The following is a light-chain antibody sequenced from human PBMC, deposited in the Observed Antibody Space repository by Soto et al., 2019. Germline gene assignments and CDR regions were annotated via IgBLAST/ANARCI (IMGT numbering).Light chain of an antibody. CDR2: DAS. V-gene: IGKV3-11*01. CDR1: QSVSSY. J-gene: IGKJ4*01. CDR3: HQRSNWPPLT. Sequence: EIVLTQSPATLSLSPGERATLSCRASQSVSSYLAWYQQKPGQAPRLLIYDASNRATRIPARFSGSGSGTDFTLTISSLEPEDFAVYYCHQRSNWPPLTFGGGTQVEIK.